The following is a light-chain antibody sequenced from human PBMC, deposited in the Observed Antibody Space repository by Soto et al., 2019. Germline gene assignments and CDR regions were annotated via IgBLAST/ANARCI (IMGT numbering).Light chain of an antibody. Sequence: EIVLTQSPGTLSLSPGERATLSCRASQSVSSSYLAWYQQKPGQAPRLLIYGASSRATGIPDRFSGSGSGTDFTLTISRLEPEDFAVYYCQQYHTLPITFGQGTRLDVK. CDR3: QQYHTLPIT. V-gene: IGKV3-20*01. CDR1: QSVSSSY. CDR2: GAS. J-gene: IGKJ5*01.